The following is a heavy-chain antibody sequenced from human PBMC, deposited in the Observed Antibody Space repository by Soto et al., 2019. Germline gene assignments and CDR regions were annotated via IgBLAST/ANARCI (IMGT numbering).Heavy chain of an antibody. D-gene: IGHD3-10*01. V-gene: IGHV4-30-4*01. Sequence: QSQTLSLTCTVSGGSISSGDYYWSWIRQPPGKGLEWIGYIYYSGSTHYNPSLKSRVTISVDTSKNQFSLKLSSVTAADTAVYYCARIGDVFQVDYWGQGTLVTVSS. CDR1: GGSISSGDYY. J-gene: IGHJ4*02. CDR3: ARIGDVFQVDY. CDR2: IYYSGST.